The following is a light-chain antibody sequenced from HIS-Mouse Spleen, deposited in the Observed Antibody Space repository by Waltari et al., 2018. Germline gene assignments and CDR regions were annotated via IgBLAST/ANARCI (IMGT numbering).Light chain of an antibody. CDR2: GAS. CDR3: QQYNNWPPLT. V-gene: IGKV3-15*01. J-gene: IGKJ4*01. CDR1: QSGSSN. Sequence: EIVMTQSPATLSVSPGERATLPCRASQSGSSNLAWYQHKPGQAPGCLIYGASTRATGIPARFSGSGSGTEFTLTISSMQSEDFAVYYCQQYNNWPPLTFGGGTKVEIK.